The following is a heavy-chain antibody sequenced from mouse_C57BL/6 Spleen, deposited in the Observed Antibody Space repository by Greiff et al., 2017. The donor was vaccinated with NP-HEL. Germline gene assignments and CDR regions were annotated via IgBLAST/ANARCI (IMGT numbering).Heavy chain of an antibody. CDR1: GFTFSSYA. V-gene: IGHV5-4*01. CDR2: ISDGGSYT. J-gene: IGHJ1*03. Sequence: EVQRVESGGGLVKPGGSLKLSCAASGFTFSSYAMSWVRQTPEKRLEWVATISDGGSYTYYPDNVKGRFTISRDNAKNNLYLQMSNLKSEDTAMYYCARDRGVLAKDWYFDVWGTGTTVTVSS. D-gene: IGHD1-1*01. CDR3: ARDRGVLAKDWYFDV.